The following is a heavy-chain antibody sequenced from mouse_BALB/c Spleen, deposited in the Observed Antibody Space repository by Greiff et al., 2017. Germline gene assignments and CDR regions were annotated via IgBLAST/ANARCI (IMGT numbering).Heavy chain of an antibody. CDR1: GFNIKDTY. V-gene: IGHV14-3*02. J-gene: IGHJ4*01. CDR2: IDPANGNT. Sequence: EVQLVESGAELVKPGASVKLSCTASGFNIKDTYMHWVKQRPEQGLEWIGRIDPANGNTKYDPKFQGKATITADTSSNTAYLQLSSLTSEDTAVYYCARSDYYYAMDYWGQGTSVTVSS. CDR3: ARSDYYYAMDY.